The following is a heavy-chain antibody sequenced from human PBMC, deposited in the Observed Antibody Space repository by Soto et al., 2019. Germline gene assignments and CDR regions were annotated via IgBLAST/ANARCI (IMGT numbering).Heavy chain of an antibody. V-gene: IGHV3-23*01. D-gene: IGHD3-9*01. CDR2: ISTGGAST. CDR1: GFTFSSDW. CDR3: AHFDWFIDY. Sequence: PGGSLRLSCASSGFTFSSDWLHLVRQPPGKGLEWVSAISTGGASTCYADSVKGRFTISRDNSKNTLYLQMNSLRAEDTAVYYCAHFDWFIDYWGQGTLVTVSS. J-gene: IGHJ4*02.